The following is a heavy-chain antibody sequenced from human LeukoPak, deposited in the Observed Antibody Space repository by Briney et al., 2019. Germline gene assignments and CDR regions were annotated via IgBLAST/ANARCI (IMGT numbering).Heavy chain of an antibody. V-gene: IGHV4-38-2*02. J-gene: IGHJ4*02. CDR3: ARDHDVWVAPSFDY. D-gene: IGHD5-12*01. CDR2: ISRGAGT. Sequence: SETLSLTCTVSGDSISTGYFWAWIRQPPGKVLEWIGSISRGAGTYYSPSLKSRVTMSLDTSKNQFSVNLNSVTAADTAVYYCARDHDVWVAPSFDYWGQGNLVSVSS. CDR1: GDSISTGYF.